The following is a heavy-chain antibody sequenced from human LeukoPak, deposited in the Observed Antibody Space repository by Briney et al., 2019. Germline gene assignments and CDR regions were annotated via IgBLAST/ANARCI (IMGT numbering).Heavy chain of an antibody. J-gene: IGHJ4*02. D-gene: IGHD1-1*01. CDR2: IDRGVGNT. Sequence: GGSLRLSCAASGFTFSIYDLSWVRQAPGKGLDCVSAIDRGVGNTYYADSVKGRFTISRDNSKNTLYLQMNNLRVDDTAVYYCAKKGQADDDGKPDWGQGTLVTVSS. CDR3: AKKGQADDDGKPD. CDR1: GFTFSIYD. V-gene: IGHV3-23*01.